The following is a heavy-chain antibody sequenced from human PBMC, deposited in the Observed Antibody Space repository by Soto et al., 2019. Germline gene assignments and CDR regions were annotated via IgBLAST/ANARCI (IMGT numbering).Heavy chain of an antibody. Sequence: PGESLKSSCKGSGYTLTHYWLAWVRQVPGKGLEWVGFIYPSDSRVTYSPSFQGRVTISADNSITTSSLQFSSLKTSDTATYFCARPRDSGSYYYSFDSWGQGTPVTVSS. CDR1: GYTLTHYW. J-gene: IGHJ4*02. D-gene: IGHD1-26*01. CDR3: ARPRDSGSYYYSFDS. CDR2: IYPSDSRV. V-gene: IGHV5-51*01.